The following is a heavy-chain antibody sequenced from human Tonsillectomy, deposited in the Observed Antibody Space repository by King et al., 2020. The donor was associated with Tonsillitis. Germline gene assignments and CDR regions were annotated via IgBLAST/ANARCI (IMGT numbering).Heavy chain of an antibody. Sequence: QLQESGPGLVKPSETLSLTCAVSGYSISSVYYWGWIRQPPGKGLEWIGTIYHSGSTYYNPSLKSRVTISVDTSKNQFSLKLSSVTAADAAVYYCARVKIRGVDIGAFEIWGQGTMVTVSS. J-gene: IGHJ3*02. CDR2: IYHSGST. D-gene: IGHD3-10*01. CDR3: ARVKIRGVDIGAFEI. CDR1: GYSISSVYY. V-gene: IGHV4-38-2*01.